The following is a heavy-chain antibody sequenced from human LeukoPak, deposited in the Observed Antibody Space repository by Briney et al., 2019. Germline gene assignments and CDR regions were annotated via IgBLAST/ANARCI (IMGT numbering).Heavy chain of an antibody. V-gene: IGHV3-66*01. J-gene: IGHJ4*02. CDR3: ARERARHDY. CDR1: GGSFSGYY. CDR2: IYSGGST. Sequence: PSETLSLTCAVYGGSFSGYYMSWVRQAPGKGLEWVSVIYSGGSTYYADSVKGRFTISRDNSKNTLYLQMNSLRAEDTAVYYCARERARHDYWGQGTLVTVSS.